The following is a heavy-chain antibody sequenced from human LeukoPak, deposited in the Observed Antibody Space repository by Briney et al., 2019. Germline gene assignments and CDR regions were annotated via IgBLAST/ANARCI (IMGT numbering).Heavy chain of an antibody. Sequence: SETLSLTCAVYGGSFSGYYWSWIRQPPGKGLEWIGEINHSGSTNYNPSLKSRVTISVDTSKNQFSLKLSSVTAADTAVYYCARGLAVPAAMNECLDYWGQGTLVTVSS. CDR3: ARGLAVPAAMNECLDY. CDR2: INHSGST. V-gene: IGHV4-34*01. CDR1: GGSFSGYY. D-gene: IGHD2-2*01. J-gene: IGHJ4*02.